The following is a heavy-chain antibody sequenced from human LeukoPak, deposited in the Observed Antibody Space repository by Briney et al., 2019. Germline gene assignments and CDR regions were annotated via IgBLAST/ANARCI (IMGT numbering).Heavy chain of an antibody. Sequence: ASVKVSCKASGYTFTGYYIHWVRQAPGQGLEWMGWINPNSGGTNSAQKFQGRVTITRNTSISTAYMELSSLRSEDTAVYYCARGPYDFWSGHYYYMDVWGKGTTVTVSS. CDR2: INPNSGGT. CDR3: ARGPYDFWSGHYYYMDV. D-gene: IGHD3-3*01. V-gene: IGHV1-2*02. CDR1: GYTFTGYY. J-gene: IGHJ6*03.